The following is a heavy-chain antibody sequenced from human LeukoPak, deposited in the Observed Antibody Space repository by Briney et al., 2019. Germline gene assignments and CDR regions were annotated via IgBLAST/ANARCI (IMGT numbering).Heavy chain of an antibody. V-gene: IGHV3-21*03. D-gene: IGHD6-19*01. CDR2: ISSSSSYI. CDR1: GFSFSRFR. CDR3: ARGYSSAWYYIDY. J-gene: IGHJ4*02. Sequence: PGGSLRLSCAASGFSFSRFRMNWVRQAPGKGLEWVSSISSSSSYIEYADSVKGRFTISRDNAKNSLFLQMNTLRAEDTAVYYSARGYSSAWYYIDYWGQGTLVTVSS.